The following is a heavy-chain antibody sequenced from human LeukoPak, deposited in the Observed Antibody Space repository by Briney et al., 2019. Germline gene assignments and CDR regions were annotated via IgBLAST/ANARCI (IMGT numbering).Heavy chain of an antibody. Sequence: GGSLRLSCAASGFTFSNAWMSWVRQAPGKGLEWVGRIKSKTDGGTTGYAAPVKGRFTISRDDSKNTLYLQMNSLKTEDTAVYYCTTPDYYGSGSYYYFDYWGQGTLVTVSS. CDR2: IKSKTDGGTT. CDR3: TTPDYYGSGSYYYFDY. CDR1: GFTFSNAW. J-gene: IGHJ4*02. V-gene: IGHV3-15*01. D-gene: IGHD3-10*01.